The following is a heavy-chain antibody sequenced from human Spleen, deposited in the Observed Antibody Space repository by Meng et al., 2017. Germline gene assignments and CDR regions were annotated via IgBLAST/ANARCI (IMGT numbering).Heavy chain of an antibody. CDR3: AHRMGFLAFDI. V-gene: IGHV2-5*01. Sequence: IHFKWSVPELPQPPQTLPLTCSFSGFYLSTSGVGVGWIRQPPGKALEWLALIYWNDDKRYSPSLKSRLTITKDTSKNQVVLTMTNMDPVDTATYYCAHRMGFLAFDIWGQGTMVTVSS. CDR2: IYWNDDK. CDR1: GFYLSTSGVG. J-gene: IGHJ3*02. D-gene: IGHD2/OR15-2a*01.